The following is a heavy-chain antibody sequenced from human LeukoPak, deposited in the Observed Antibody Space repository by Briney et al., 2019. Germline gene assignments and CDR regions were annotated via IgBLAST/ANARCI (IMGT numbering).Heavy chain of an antibody. D-gene: IGHD3-22*01. Sequence: GGSLRLSCAASGFXVSSNDISWVRQAPGKGLEWVSLIYSGGSTYYADSVKGRFTISTHNSKNTLYLQMNSLRAEDTAVYYCASAFNYDSSGYYPRAFDIWGQGTMVTVSS. CDR1: GFXVSSND. CDR3: ASAFNYDSSGYYPRAFDI. J-gene: IGHJ3*02. V-gene: IGHV3-53*04. CDR2: IYSGGST.